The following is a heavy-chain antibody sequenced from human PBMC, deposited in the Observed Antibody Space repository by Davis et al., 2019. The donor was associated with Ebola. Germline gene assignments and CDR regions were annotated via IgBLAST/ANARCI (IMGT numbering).Heavy chain of an antibody. CDR2: INHSGST. J-gene: IGHJ4*02. CDR1: GGSISSHY. CDR3: ASSIFGVVMGY. D-gene: IGHD3-3*01. V-gene: IGHV4-34*01. Sequence: PSETLSLTCTVSGGSISSHYWSWIRQPPGKGLEWIGEINHSGSTNYNPSLKSRVTISVDTSKNQFSLKLSSVTAADTAVYYCASSIFGVVMGYWGQGTLVTVSS.